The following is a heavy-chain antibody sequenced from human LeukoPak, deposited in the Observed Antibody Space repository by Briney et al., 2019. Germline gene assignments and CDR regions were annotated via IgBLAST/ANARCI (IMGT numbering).Heavy chain of an antibody. CDR3: ARDGGQYSYGDYFDY. V-gene: IGHV3-48*03. CDR2: ISSSGSTI. J-gene: IGHJ4*02. Sequence: PGGSLRLSCAASGFTFSSYEMNWVRQAPGKGLEWVSYISSSGSTIYYADSVKGRFTISRDNSKNTLYLQMNSLRAEDAAVYYCARDGGQYSYGDYFDYWGQGTLVTVTS. CDR1: GFTFSSYE. D-gene: IGHD5-18*01.